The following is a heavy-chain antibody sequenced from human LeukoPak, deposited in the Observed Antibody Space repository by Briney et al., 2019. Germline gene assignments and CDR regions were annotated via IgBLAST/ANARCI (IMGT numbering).Heavy chain of an antibody. Sequence: SQTLSLTCTVSGGSISSGSYYWSWIRQPAGKGPEWIGRIYTSGSTNYNPSLKSRVTISVDTSKNQFSLKLSSVTAADTAVYYCARDLGYWGQGTLVTVSS. CDR1: GGSISSGSYY. J-gene: IGHJ4*02. CDR2: IYTSGST. CDR3: ARDLGY. V-gene: IGHV4-61*02.